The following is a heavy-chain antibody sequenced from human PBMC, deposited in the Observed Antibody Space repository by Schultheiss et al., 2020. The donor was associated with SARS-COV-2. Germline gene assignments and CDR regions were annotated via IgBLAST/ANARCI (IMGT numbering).Heavy chain of an antibody. D-gene: IGHD5-18*01. CDR1: GGSISSSSYY. Sequence: SETLSLTCTVSGGSISSSSYYWGWIRQPPGKGLEWIGNIYYSGSTNYNPSLKSRVTISVDTSKNQFSLKLSSVTAADTAVYYCARQCQGYSYGVFDYWGQGTLVTVSS. J-gene: IGHJ4*02. CDR2: IYYSGST. CDR3: ARQCQGYSYGVFDY. V-gene: IGHV4-39*01.